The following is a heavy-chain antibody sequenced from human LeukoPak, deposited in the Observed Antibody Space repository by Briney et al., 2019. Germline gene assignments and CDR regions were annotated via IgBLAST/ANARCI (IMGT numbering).Heavy chain of an antibody. V-gene: IGHV3-21*01. CDR1: GFTFSSYS. Sequence: GGSLRLSCAASGFTFSSYSMNWVRQAPGKGLEWVSSISSSSSYIYYADSVKGRFTISRDNAKNSLYLQMNSLRAEDTAVYYCARAIGFWSGYYFNYWGQGTLVTVSS. D-gene: IGHD3-3*01. CDR3: ARAIGFWSGYYFNY. J-gene: IGHJ4*02. CDR2: ISSSSSYI.